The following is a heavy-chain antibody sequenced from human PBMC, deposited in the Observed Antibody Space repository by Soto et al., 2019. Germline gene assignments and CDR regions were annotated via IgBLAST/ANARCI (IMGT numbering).Heavy chain of an antibody. CDR3: ARLGSNGSGSYYNLDY. Sequence: SETLSLTCAVYGGSFSGYYWSWIRQPPGKGLEWIGEINHSGSTNYNPSLKSRVTISVDTSKNQFSLKLSSVTAADTAVYYCARLGSNGSGSYYNLDYWGQGTLVTVSS. CDR2: INHSGST. V-gene: IGHV4-34*01. D-gene: IGHD3-10*01. J-gene: IGHJ4*02. CDR1: GGSFSGYY.